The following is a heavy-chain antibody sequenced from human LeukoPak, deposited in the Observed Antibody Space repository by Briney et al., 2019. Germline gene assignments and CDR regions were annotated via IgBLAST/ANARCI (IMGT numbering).Heavy chain of an antibody. CDR2: ISAYNGNT. J-gene: IGHJ3*02. CDR3: ARDLRGVRYCSSTSCPHAFDI. D-gene: IGHD2-2*01. Sequence: GASVKVSCKASGYTFTSYGISWVRQAPGQGLEWMGWISAYNGNTNYAQKLQGRVTMTTDTSTSTAYMELRSLRSDDTAVYYCARDLRGVRYCSSTSCPHAFDIWGQGTIVTVSS. CDR1: GYTFTSYG. V-gene: IGHV1-18*01.